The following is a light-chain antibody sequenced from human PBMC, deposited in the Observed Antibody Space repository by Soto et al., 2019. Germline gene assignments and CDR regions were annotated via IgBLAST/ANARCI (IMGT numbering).Light chain of an antibody. CDR1: SSDVGGYNY. J-gene: IGLJ1*01. V-gene: IGLV2-8*01. CDR3: RSYAGSNHWV. CDR2: EVS. Sequence: QSVLTQPPSASGSPGQSVTISCTGTSSDVGGYNYVSWYQQHPGKAPKLMIYEVSKRPSGVPDRFSGSKSGNTASLTVSGLQAEDEADYYCRSYAGSNHWVFGNGTKVTV.